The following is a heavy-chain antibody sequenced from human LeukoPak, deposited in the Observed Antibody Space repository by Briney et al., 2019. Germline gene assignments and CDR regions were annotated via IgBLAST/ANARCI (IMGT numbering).Heavy chain of an antibody. CDR2: IHHSGGT. Sequence: SETLSLTCSVSGASISSYYWSWIRQPPGKGLEWIGYIHHSGGTNYNPSLKSRVTISVDMSKNQLSLKLSSVTAADTAVYYCARHPDVVAASYYFDYWGQGTLVTVSS. D-gene: IGHD1-26*01. V-gene: IGHV4-59*08. CDR1: GASISSYY. CDR3: ARHPDVVAASYYFDY. J-gene: IGHJ4*02.